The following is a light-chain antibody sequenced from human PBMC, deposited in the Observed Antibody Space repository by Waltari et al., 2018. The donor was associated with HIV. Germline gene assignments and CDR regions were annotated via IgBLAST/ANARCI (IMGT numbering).Light chain of an antibody. Sequence: EVDVTQSPDTLSVSPGERATLSGRASERVSSNLAWYQKKPGQAPRCIFYAASSSATVVPAMFSGSGSATDFTLTITNLQSEVFAVYYCQQYNSWPLTFGQGTTVDIK. CDR2: AAS. J-gene: IGKJ1*01. V-gene: IGKV3-15*01. CDR3: QQYNSWPLT. CDR1: ERVSSN.